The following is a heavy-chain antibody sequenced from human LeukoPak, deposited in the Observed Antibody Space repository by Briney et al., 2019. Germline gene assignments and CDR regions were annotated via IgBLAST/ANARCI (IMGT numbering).Heavy chain of an antibody. CDR3: ARGLGDSSGWGAYFDY. J-gene: IGHJ4*02. CDR2: IYSSGST. CDR1: GGSISSSGYY. Sequence: SETLSLTCTVSGGSISSSGYYWGWIRQLPGKGLEWIGSIYSSGSTYYNPSLKSRVTISINTSKNQFSLKLNSVTAADTAVYYCARGLGDSSGWGAYFDYWGQGTLVTVSS. D-gene: IGHD6-19*01. V-gene: IGHV4-39*07.